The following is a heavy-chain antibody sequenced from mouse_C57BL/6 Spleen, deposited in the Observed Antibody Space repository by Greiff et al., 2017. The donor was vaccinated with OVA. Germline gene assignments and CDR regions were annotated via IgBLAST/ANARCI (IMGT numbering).Heavy chain of an antibody. Sequence: VQLQQSGAELVRPGASVKLSCTASGFNIKDDYMHWVKQRPEQGLEWIGWIDPENGDTEYASKFQGKATITADTSSNTAYLQISSLTSEDTAVCYCTLYGSSPFDYWGQGTTLTVSS. CDR1: GFNIKDDY. CDR2: IDPENGDT. CDR3: TLYGSSPFDY. J-gene: IGHJ2*01. D-gene: IGHD1-1*01. V-gene: IGHV14-4*01.